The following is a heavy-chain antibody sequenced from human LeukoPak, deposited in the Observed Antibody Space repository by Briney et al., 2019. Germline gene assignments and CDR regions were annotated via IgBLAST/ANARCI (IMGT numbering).Heavy chain of an antibody. CDR1: GYTFTSYG. J-gene: IGHJ4*02. Sequence: ASVKVSCKASGYTFTSYGISWVRQAPGQGLEWMGWISAYNGNTNYAQKLQGGVTMTTDTSTSTAYMELRSLRSDDTAVYYCARDPTAYCSGGSCYSGALDYWGQGTLVIVSS. V-gene: IGHV1-18*01. D-gene: IGHD2-15*01. CDR3: ARDPTAYCSGGSCYSGALDY. CDR2: ISAYNGNT.